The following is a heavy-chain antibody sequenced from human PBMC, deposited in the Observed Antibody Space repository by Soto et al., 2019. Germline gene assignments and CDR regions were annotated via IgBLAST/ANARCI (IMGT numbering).Heavy chain of an antibody. CDR1: GGSFSGYY. J-gene: IGHJ6*03. CDR3: ARARAETSSYYYYMDV. CDR2: INHSGST. Sequence: TSETLSLTCAVYGGSFSGYYWSWIRQPPGKGLEWIGEINHSGSTNYNPSLKSRVTISVDTSKNQFSLKLSSVTAADTAVYYCARARAETSSYYYYMDVWGKGTTVTVSS. D-gene: IGHD2-2*01. V-gene: IGHV4-34*01.